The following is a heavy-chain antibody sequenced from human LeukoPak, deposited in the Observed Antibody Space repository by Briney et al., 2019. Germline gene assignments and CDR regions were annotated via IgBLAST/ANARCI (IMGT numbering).Heavy chain of an antibody. J-gene: IGHJ4*02. V-gene: IGHV3-21*01. Sequence: GGSLRLSCAASGFTFSSYNMNWVRQAPGKGLEWVSSISTSSSYIYYADSVKGRFTISRDNAKKSLYLQMNTLRAEDTAVYYCARSSGNIAAAGSYLLLWGQGTLVTVSS. CDR1: GFTFSSYN. CDR2: ISTSSSYI. CDR3: ARSSGNIAAAGSYLLL. D-gene: IGHD6-13*01.